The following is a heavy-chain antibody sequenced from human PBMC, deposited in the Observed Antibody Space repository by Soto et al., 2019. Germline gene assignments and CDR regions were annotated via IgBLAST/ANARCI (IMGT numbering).Heavy chain of an antibody. D-gene: IGHD3-10*01. J-gene: IGHJ4*02. CDR2: IYYSGST. V-gene: IGHV4-31*03. CDR3: ARAQTSLWFGELPIPGFDY. Sequence: SETLSLTCTVSGGSISSGGYYWSWIRQHPGKGLEWIGYIYYSGSTYYNPSLKSRVTISVDTSKNQFSLKLSSVTAADTAVYSCARAQTSLWFGELPIPGFDYWGQGTLVTVSS. CDR1: GGSISSGGYY.